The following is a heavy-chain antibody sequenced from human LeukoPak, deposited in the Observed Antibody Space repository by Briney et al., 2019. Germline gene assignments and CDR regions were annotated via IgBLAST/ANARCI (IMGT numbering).Heavy chain of an antibody. D-gene: IGHD3-10*01. Sequence: SETLSLTCTVSGGSISSYYWSWIRQPPGKGLDWIGYIYYIGSTNYNPSLKSRFTISVDTSKKQFSLNLSPVTAADTAVYYCARVEEGYGSGRRENYYYYYMDVWGKGTTVTISS. CDR2: IYYIGST. J-gene: IGHJ6*03. V-gene: IGHV4-59*01. CDR3: ARVEEGYGSGRRENYYYYYMDV. CDR1: GGSISSYY.